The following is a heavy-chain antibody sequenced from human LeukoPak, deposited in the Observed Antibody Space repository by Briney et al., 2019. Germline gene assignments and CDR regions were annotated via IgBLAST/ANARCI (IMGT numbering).Heavy chain of an antibody. CDR2: INHSGST. D-gene: IGHD2-21*02. Sequence: SETLSLTCAVYGGSFSGYYWSWIRQPPGKGLEWIGEINHSGSTNYNPSLKSRVTISVDTSKNQFSLKLSSVTAADTAVYYCARGVCGGDCYHFDYWGQEPLVTVP. CDR1: GGSFSGYY. J-gene: IGHJ4*02. V-gene: IGHV4-34*01. CDR3: ARGVCGGDCYHFDY.